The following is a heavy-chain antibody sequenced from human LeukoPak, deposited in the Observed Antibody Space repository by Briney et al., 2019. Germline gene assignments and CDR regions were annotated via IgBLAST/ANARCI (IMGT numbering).Heavy chain of an antibody. CDR3: ARDGDYNDAFDI. CDR2: IYYSGST. D-gene: IGHD1-14*01. V-gene: IGHV4-59*01. J-gene: IGHJ3*02. Sequence: SETLSLTCTVSGGSISSYYWSWIRQPPGKGLEWIGYIYYSGSTNYNPSLKSRVTISVDTSKNQFSLKLSSVTAADTAVYYCARDGDYNDAFDIWGQGTMVTVSS. CDR1: GGSISSYY.